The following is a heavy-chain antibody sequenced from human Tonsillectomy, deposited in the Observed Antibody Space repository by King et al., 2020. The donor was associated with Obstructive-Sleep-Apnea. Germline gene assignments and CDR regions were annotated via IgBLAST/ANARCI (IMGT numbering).Heavy chain of an antibody. CDR2: ISWNSGSI. V-gene: IGHV3-9*01. D-gene: IGHD3-10*01. J-gene: IGHJ4*02. CDR1: GFTFDYYA. Sequence: VQLVESGGGLVQPGRSLRLSCAASGFTFDYYAMHWGRQAPGKGLEWVSCISWNSGSIGYADSVKGRFTISRDNAKNSLYLQMNSLRAEDTALYYCAKDIRYYYGSGSYYSALFFWGQGTLVTVSS. CDR3: AKDIRYYYGSGSYYSALFF.